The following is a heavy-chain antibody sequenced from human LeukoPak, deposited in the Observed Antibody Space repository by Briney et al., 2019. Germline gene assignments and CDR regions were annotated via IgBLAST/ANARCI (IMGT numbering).Heavy chain of an antibody. CDR2: INHSGTT. CDR3: AKAGCSSTSCYTTRLDAFDI. CDR1: GGSFSGYS. V-gene: IGHV4-34*01. Sequence: SETLSLTCAVYGGSFSGYSWTWIRQPPGKGLEWIGEINHSGTTDYNPSLQSRVTISLDTSKNQFSLKVTSVTAADTAVYYCAKAGCSSTSCYTTRLDAFDIWGQGTMVTVSS. D-gene: IGHD2-2*02. J-gene: IGHJ3*02.